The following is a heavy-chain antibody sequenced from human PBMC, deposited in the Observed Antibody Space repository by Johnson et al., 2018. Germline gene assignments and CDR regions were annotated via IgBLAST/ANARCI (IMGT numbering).Heavy chain of an antibody. CDR1: GYSFTSYW. CDR3: ARHSGYDSSWYFDL. V-gene: IGHV5-51*01. Sequence: EVQLGEAGAEVKKPGESLEISCKGSGYSFTSYWIGWVRQMPGKGLEWMGIVYPGDSDTSYSPAFQCQVTISADKSTSTASLQWRSLKASDTAMYYCARHSGYDSSWYFDLWGRGTLVTVSS. CDR2: VYPGDSDT. J-gene: IGHJ2*01. D-gene: IGHD5-12*01.